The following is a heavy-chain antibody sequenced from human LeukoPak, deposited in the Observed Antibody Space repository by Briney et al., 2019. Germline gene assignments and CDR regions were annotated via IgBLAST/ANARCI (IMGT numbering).Heavy chain of an antibody. D-gene: IGHD3-10*01. CDR3: ARHNRNYYGSGSLGWFDP. V-gene: IGHV4-34*01. Sequence: SETLSLTCAVYGGSFSGYYWSWIRQPPGKGLEWIGEINHSGSTNYNPSLKSRVTISVDTSKNQFSLKLSSVTAADTAVYYCARHNRNYYGSGSLGWFDPWGQGTLVTVSS. CDR1: GGSFSGYY. CDR2: INHSGST. J-gene: IGHJ5*02.